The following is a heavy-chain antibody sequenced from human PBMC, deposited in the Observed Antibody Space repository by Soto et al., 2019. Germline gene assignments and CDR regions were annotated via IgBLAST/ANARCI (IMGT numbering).Heavy chain of an antibody. Sequence: QVQLVQSGAKVKKPGASVKVSCKASGYTFTSYGISWVRQAPGQGLEWMGWISAYNGNTNYAQKLQGRVTMTTDTSTSTAYMELRSLRSDDTAVYYCARDRQDTARYYYYGMDVWGQGTTVTVSS. J-gene: IGHJ6*02. CDR1: GYTFTSYG. V-gene: IGHV1-18*04. CDR3: ARDRQDTARYYYYGMDV. D-gene: IGHD6-6*01. CDR2: ISAYNGNT.